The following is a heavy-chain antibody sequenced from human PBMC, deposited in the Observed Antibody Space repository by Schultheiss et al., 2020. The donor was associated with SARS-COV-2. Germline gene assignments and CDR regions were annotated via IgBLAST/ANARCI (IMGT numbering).Heavy chain of an antibody. D-gene: IGHD1-26*01. CDR2: INSDGSST. V-gene: IGHV3-74*01. J-gene: IGHJ6*02. CDR3: ARDRNWEVGAMGV. CDR1: GFTFSDYC. Sequence: GGSLRLSCAASGFTFSDYCMNWVRQAPGKGLEWVSRINSDGSSTSYADSVKGRFTISRDSAKNTLYLQMSSLRAEDTAIYYCARDRNWEVGAMGVWGQGTTVTVSS.